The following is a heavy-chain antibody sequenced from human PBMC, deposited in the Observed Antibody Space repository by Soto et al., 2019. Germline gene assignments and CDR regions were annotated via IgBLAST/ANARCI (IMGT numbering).Heavy chain of an antibody. CDR1: GFTFSSYA. V-gene: IGHV3-30-3*01. CDR3: ARELEPGYSYGRMDV. Sequence: GGSLRLSCAASGFTFSSYAMHWVRQAPGKGLEWVAVISYDGSNKYYADSVKGRFTISRDNSKNTLYLQRNSLRAEDTAVYCCARELEPGYSYGRMDVWGQGTTVTVSS. D-gene: IGHD5-18*01. J-gene: IGHJ6*02. CDR2: ISYDGSNK.